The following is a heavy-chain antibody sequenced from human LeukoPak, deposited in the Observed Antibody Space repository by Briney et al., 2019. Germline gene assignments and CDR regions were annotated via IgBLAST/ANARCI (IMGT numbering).Heavy chain of an antibody. CDR1: GGTFSSYA. Sequence: SVKVSCKASGGTFSSYAISWMRQAPGQGLEWMGGIIPICGTANYAQKFQGRVTITADESTSTAYMELSSLRSEDTAVYYCARTLAAAGNPSSFHFDYWGQGTLVTVSS. CDR3: ARTLAAAGNPSSFHFDY. CDR2: IIPICGTA. V-gene: IGHV1-69*13. J-gene: IGHJ4*02. D-gene: IGHD6-13*01.